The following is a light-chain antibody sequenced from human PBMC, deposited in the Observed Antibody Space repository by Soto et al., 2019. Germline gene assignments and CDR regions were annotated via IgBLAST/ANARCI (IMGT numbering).Light chain of an antibody. V-gene: IGLV1-40*01. CDR3: HSYDSGLGGNV. CDR2: GNS. CDR1: SSNIGAGYD. J-gene: IGLJ1*01. Sequence: QSVLTQPPSVSGAPGQRVTISCTGSSSNIGAGYDVHWYQQLPGTAPKHLIYGNSNRPSGVPDQFSGSKSGTSASLAITGAQAEDEADYCGHSYDSGLGGNVFGTGTKLTVL.